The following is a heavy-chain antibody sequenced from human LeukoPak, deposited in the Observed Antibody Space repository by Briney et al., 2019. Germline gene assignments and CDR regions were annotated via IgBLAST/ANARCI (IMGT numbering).Heavy chain of an antibody. CDR1: GGSISSGDYY. J-gene: IGHJ4*02. Sequence: PSQTLSLTCTVSGGSISSGDYYWSWIRQPPGKGLEWIGYIYYSGSTYYNPSLKSRVTISVDTSKNQFSLRLSSVTPADTAVYYCARGGYDSDFDYWGQGTLVTVSS. V-gene: IGHV4-30-4*08. D-gene: IGHD3-3*01. CDR3: ARGGYDSDFDY. CDR2: IYYSGST.